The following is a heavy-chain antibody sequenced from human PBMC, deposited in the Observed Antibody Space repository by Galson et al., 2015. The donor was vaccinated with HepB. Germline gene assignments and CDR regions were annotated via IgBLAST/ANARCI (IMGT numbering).Heavy chain of an antibody. D-gene: IGHD1-26*01. CDR2: ISSSSSYI. CDR1: GFTFSSYS. Sequence: SLRLSCAASGFTFSSYSMNWVRQAPGTGLEWVSSISSSSSYIYYADSVKGRFTISRDNAKNSLYLQMNSLRAEDTAVYYCARDRLGHGHDIWGQGTMVTVSS. V-gene: IGHV3-21*01. J-gene: IGHJ3*02. CDR3: ARDRLGHGHDI.